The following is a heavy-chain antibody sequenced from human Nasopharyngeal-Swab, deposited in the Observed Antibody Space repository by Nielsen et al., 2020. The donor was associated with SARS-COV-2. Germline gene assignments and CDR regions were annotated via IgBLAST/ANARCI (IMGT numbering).Heavy chain of an antibody. CDR1: GFTFGDYA. CDR2: IRSKVHGGTT. CDR3: TREYDDSWYAEIFDY. J-gene: IGHJ4*02. V-gene: IGHV3-49*04. D-gene: IGHD6-13*01. Sequence: GGSLRLSCTASGFTFGDYAMSWVRQAPGKGLEWVGFIRSKVHGGTTEYAASVKGRFTITRDDSKSIAYLQLNSLKTEDTAVYYCTREYDDSWYAEIFDYWGQGTLVTVSS.